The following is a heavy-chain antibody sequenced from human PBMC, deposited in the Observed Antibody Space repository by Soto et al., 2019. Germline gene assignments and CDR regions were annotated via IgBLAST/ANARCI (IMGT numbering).Heavy chain of an antibody. V-gene: IGHV4-4*02. CDR2: IDHSWST. Sequence: QVQLQQSGPGLVKSSGTLSLTCAVYGGSISSDNWWTWVRQPPGKGLEWVGEIDHSWSTAYSPSLKSRVTISVDKSQNQVSLYLRSVTAAVTAVDYCTRRPFRNISGRGDLWGQGTLVTVSS. J-gene: IGHJ5*02. D-gene: IGHD1-20*01. CDR1: GGSISSDNW. CDR3: TRRPFRNISGRGDL.